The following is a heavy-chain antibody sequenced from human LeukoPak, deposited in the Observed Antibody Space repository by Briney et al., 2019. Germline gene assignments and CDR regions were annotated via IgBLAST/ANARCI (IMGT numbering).Heavy chain of an antibody. D-gene: IGHD6-13*01. CDR2: IYYSGST. Sequence: KPSEILSLTCTVSGASFSSSTYYWGWIRQPPGKGLEWIGSIYYSGSTYYNPSLKSRVTMSVDTSKNQFSLKLSSVTAADTAVYYCARHAGGISATGTRPFDYWGQGTLVTVSS. CDR1: GASFSSSTYY. CDR3: ARHAGGISATGTRPFDY. J-gene: IGHJ4*02. V-gene: IGHV4-39*01.